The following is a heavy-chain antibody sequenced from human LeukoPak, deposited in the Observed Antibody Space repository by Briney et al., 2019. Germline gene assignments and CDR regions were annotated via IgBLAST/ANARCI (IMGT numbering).Heavy chain of an antibody. CDR3: AKTGQRGSYYFDY. CDR1: GFTFSNYS. CDR2: IRYDGSNK. J-gene: IGHJ4*02. V-gene: IGHV3-30*02. D-gene: IGHD3-16*01. Sequence: RTGGSLRLSCAASGFTFSNYSMHWVRQAPGKGLEWVAFIRYDGSNKYYADSVKGRFTISSDNSKNTLYLEMNSLRVEDTAVYYCAKTGQRGSYYFDYWGQGTLVTVSS.